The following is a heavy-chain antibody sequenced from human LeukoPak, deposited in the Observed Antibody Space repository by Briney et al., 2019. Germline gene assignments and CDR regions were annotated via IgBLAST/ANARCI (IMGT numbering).Heavy chain of an antibody. CDR1: GFTFSSNW. J-gene: IGHJ4*02. Sequence: GGSLRLSCADSGFTFSSNWMSWVRQAPGKGLEWVSFIYSGGKTHYSDSVKGRFTISRDNSKNTLYLQMNSLRAEDTAVYYCARRAGEYSHPYDYWGQGTLVTVSS. CDR2: IYSGGKT. CDR3: ARRAGEYSHPYDY. D-gene: IGHD4-17*01. V-gene: IGHV3-53*01.